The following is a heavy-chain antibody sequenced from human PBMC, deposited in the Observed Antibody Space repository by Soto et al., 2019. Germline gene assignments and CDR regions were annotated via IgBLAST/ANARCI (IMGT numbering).Heavy chain of an antibody. CDR2: ISYDGSNK. D-gene: IGHD3-10*01. CDR1: GFTFSSYA. J-gene: IGHJ4*02. V-gene: IGHV3-30-3*01. CDR3: ARDEFGELLLIIGIDY. Sequence: PGGSLRLSCAASGFTFSSYAMHWVRQAPGKGLEWVAVISYDGSNKYYADSVKGRFTISRDNSKNTLYLQMNSLRAEDTAVYYCARDEFGELLLIIGIDYWGQGTLVTVSS.